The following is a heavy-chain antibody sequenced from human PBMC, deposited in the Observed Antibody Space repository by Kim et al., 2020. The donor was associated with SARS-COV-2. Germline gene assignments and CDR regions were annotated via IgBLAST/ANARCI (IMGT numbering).Heavy chain of an antibody. J-gene: IGHJ4*02. D-gene: IGHD6-19*01. CDR3: ARDGTVGYSSGWLDY. V-gene: IGHV3-48*01. Sequence: SMKGQIHISRGNAKNSLYLQMKRLRAEDTAVYYCARDGTVGYSSGWLDYWGQGTLVTVSS.